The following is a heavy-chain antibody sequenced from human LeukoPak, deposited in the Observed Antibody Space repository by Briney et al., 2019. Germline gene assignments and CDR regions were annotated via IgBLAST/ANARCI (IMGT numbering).Heavy chain of an antibody. CDR2: INPNSGGT. J-gene: IGHJ3*02. V-gene: IGHV1-2*02. CDR1: GYTFTGYY. CDR3: ARVASTTRRHDAFDI. Sequence: ASVKVSCKASGYTFTGYYMHWVRQAPGQGLEWMGWINPNSGGTNYAQKFQGRVTMTRDTSISTAYMELSRLRSDDTAVYYCARVASTTRRHDAFDIWGLGTMVTVSS. D-gene: IGHD1-1*01.